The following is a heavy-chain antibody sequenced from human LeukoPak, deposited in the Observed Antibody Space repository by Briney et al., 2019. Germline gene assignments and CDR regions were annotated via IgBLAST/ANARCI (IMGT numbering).Heavy chain of an antibody. Sequence: SETLSLMCSVSGGPLSHFYWSWVRQPPGKALEWIGYVYYNDYTTYNPSLNSRVTISKDPSKNQFSLNLTSVTAADTAVYYCARGGRFYFGSGTDYYFMDSWGLGTTVTVSS. CDR2: VYYNDYT. CDR3: ARGGRFYFGSGTDYYFMDS. V-gene: IGHV4-59*01. J-gene: IGHJ6*03. CDR1: GGPLSHFY. D-gene: IGHD3-10*01.